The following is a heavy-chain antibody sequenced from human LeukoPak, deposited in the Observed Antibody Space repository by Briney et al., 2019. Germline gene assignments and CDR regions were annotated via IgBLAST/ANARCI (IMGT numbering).Heavy chain of an antibody. CDR2: IYTSGST. CDR3: ARGWANYYYYMDV. D-gene: IGHD3-16*01. Sequence: SETLSLTCTVSGGSINSGSYYWTWIRQPAGKGLEWIGRIYTSGSTDYNPSLKGRVTISLDTSKNQFSLKLFSVTAADTAVYYCARGWANYYYYMDVWGKGTTVTISS. V-gene: IGHV4-61*02. CDR1: GGSINSGSYY. J-gene: IGHJ6*03.